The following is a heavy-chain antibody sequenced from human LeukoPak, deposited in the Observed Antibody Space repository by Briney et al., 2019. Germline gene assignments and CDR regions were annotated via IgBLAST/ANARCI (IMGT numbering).Heavy chain of an antibody. V-gene: IGHV1-69*01. D-gene: IGHD6-13*01. CDR1: GGTFSSYA. J-gene: IGHJ4*02. Sequence: SVKVSCKASGGTFSSYAISWVRQAPGQGLEWMGGIIPIFGTANYAQKFQGRITITADESTSTAYMELSSLRSEDTAVYYCARRAPSIAAAGTKKYYFDYWGQGTLVAVSS. CDR2: IIPIFGTA. CDR3: ARRAPSIAAAGTKKYYFDY.